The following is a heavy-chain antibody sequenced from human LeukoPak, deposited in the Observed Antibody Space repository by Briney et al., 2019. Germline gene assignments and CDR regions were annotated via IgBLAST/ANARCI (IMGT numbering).Heavy chain of an antibody. CDR3: ARSPAVAGHNWFDP. CDR1: GGSISSGHW. Sequence: SETLSLTCAVSGGSISSGHWWSWVRQPPGQGLKWIGEIYHSGSTNYNPSLKSRVTISVDKSKNQFSLKLTSVTAADTAVYYCARSPAVAGHNWFDPWGQGTLVTVSS. D-gene: IGHD6-19*01. CDR2: IYHSGST. J-gene: IGHJ5*02. V-gene: IGHV4-4*02.